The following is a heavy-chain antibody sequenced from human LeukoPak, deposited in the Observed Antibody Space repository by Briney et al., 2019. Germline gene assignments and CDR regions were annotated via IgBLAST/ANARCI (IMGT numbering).Heavy chain of an antibody. CDR1: GGTFSSFG. J-gene: IGHJ2*01. CDR2: IIPMLGTA. V-gene: IGHV1-69*01. CDR3: ARRITVIVVVPEYWYFVL. Sequence: SVKVSCKASGGTFSSFGISWLRQAPGQGLEWMGGIIPMLGTANYAQKFQGRLTITADESTSTAYMESSSLRSEDTAVYYCARRITVIVVVPEYWYFVLWGRGTLVTVSS. D-gene: IGHD3-22*01.